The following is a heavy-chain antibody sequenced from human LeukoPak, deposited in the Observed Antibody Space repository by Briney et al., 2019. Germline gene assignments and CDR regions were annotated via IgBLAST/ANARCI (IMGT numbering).Heavy chain of an antibody. V-gene: IGHV3-23*01. J-gene: IGHJ3*01. CDR2: INDSGGNT. Sequence: GGSLRLSCAASGFTFSSYAMSWVRQAPGKGLEWVSTINDSGGNTYYTDSVKGRFAISRDNSKNTLYLHMNSPRAEDTALYYCVSFAPYDAFDVWGQGTMVTVSS. CDR1: GFTFSSYA. CDR3: VSFAPYDAFDV.